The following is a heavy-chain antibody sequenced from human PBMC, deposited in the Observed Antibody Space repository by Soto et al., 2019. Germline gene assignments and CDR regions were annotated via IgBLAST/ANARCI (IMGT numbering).Heavy chain of an antibody. CDR2: IKSKTDGGTT. V-gene: IGHV3-15*07. Sequence: PGGTPRLSCAASGFTFSNAWMNWVRQAPGKGLEWVGRIKSKTDGGTTDYAAPVKGRFTISRDDSKNTLYLQMNSLKTEDTAVYYCTTAPLEWLPTYAFDIWGQGTMVTVSS. J-gene: IGHJ3*02. CDR3: TTAPLEWLPTYAFDI. CDR1: GFTFSNAW. D-gene: IGHD3-3*01.